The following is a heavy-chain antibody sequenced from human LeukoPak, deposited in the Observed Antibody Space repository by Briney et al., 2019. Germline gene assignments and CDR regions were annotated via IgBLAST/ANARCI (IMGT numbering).Heavy chain of an antibody. D-gene: IGHD6-19*01. CDR1: GGTFSSYA. Sequence: ASVKVSCKASGGTFSSYAIGWVRQAPGQGLEWMGGIIPIFGTANYAQKFQGRVTITADESTSTAYMELSSLRSEDTAVYYCARGRPAGTDYWGQGTLVTVSS. CDR2: IIPIFGTA. CDR3: ARGRPAGTDY. J-gene: IGHJ4*02. V-gene: IGHV1-69*01.